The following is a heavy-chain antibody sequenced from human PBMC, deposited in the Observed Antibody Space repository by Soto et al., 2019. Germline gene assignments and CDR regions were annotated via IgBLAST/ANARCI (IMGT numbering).Heavy chain of an antibody. V-gene: IGHV3-23*01. CDR1: GFTFNTYA. Sequence: EVQLLESGGGLVQPGGSLRLSCAASGFTFNTYAINWVRQAPGKGLEWVSAISAGGSGTYYADSVKGRFTISRDNSMDTLYLQMDSLRADDTAVYYCAKSGTTARIRAGDFDSWGQGTLVTVSS. CDR3: AKSGTTARIRAGDFDS. J-gene: IGHJ4*02. D-gene: IGHD4-17*01. CDR2: ISAGGSGT.